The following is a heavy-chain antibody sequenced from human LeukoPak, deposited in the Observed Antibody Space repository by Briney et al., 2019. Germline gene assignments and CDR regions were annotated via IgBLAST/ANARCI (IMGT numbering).Heavy chain of an antibody. CDR3: ARDISGYNFDY. V-gene: IGHV7-4-1*02. CDR2: INTNTGNP. J-gene: IGHJ4*02. CDR1: GYIFTSYA. Sequence: ASVTVSCKASGYIFTSYAMNWVRQAPGQGLEWMGWINTNTGNPTYAQGFTGRFVFSLDTSISTAYLQISSLKAEGTAVYYCARDISGYNFDYWGQGTLVTVSS. D-gene: IGHD1-1*01.